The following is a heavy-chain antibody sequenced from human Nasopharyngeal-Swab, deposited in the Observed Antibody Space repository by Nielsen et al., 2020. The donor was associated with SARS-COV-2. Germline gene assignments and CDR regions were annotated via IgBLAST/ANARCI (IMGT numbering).Heavy chain of an antibody. J-gene: IGHJ4*02. CDR1: GYTYNTYG. V-gene: IGHV1-18*04. CDR3: ARLVRGSTINYFDF. Sequence: ASVKVSCKASGYTYNTYGITWVRQAPGQGLEWMGWISAYNGNTDYAQKFQDRLIMTTDTSTSTAYMELKSLKSDDTAVYYCARLVRGSTINYFDFWGQGTLVTVSS. D-gene: IGHD3-10*01. CDR2: ISAYNGNT.